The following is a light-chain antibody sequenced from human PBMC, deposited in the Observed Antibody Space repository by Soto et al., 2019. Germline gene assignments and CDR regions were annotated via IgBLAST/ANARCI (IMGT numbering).Light chain of an antibody. CDR1: QGVSSY. CDR2: DAS. CDR3: QQRSNWPWT. J-gene: IGKJ1*01. Sequence: EIVLTQSPATLSLSPGERATLSCRASQGVSSYLAWYQQKPGQAPRLLIYDASNRATGIPARFSGGGSGTDFTLTISSLEPEDFAVYYCQQRSNWPWTFGQGTKVEIK. V-gene: IGKV3-11*01.